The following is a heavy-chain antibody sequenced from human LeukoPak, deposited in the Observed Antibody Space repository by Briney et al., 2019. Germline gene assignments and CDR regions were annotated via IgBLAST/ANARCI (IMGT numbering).Heavy chain of an antibody. Sequence: GSLSLSCAASGFPFSGSAMHWVRQASGKGLEWVGRFISKANSYATASAASVKGRFTISRDGSKNTAYLQMNSLKTEDTAVYYCTRSTHPVPAAISSYYYMDVWGKGTTVTVSS. CDR3: TRSTHPVPAAISSYYYMDV. V-gene: IGHV3-73*01. J-gene: IGHJ6*03. CDR1: GFPFSGSA. D-gene: IGHD2-2*02. CDR2: FISKANSYAT.